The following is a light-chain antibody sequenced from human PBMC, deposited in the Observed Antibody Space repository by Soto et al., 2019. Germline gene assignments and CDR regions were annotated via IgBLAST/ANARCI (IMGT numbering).Light chain of an antibody. Sequence: DIVWTQSPGTLSLSPGERATLSCLAIQIVNSRLAWYQHKPGQSPRLLISGAYSRATGIPDSFSGSGSATDFTLTISRLEPEDFALYYCQHYGRSPITFGQGTRLEIK. V-gene: IGKV3-20*01. CDR3: QHYGRSPIT. CDR1: QIVNSR. J-gene: IGKJ5*01. CDR2: GAY.